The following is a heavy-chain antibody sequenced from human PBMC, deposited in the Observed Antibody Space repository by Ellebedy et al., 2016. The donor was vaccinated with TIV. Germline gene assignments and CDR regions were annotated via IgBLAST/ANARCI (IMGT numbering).Heavy chain of an antibody. Sequence: MPSETLSLTCTVSGGSISSSSYYWGWIRRPPGKGLEWIGSAYFSGRTNYNASLKSRFTLAVDTAKNRFSLKMTSVTAADTAVDYCARKVGGGDYSWFDPWGQGILVTVSS. CDR3: ARKVGGGDYSWFDP. V-gene: IGHV4-39*01. CDR2: AYFSGRT. J-gene: IGHJ5*02. CDR1: GGSISSSSYY. D-gene: IGHD2-21*02.